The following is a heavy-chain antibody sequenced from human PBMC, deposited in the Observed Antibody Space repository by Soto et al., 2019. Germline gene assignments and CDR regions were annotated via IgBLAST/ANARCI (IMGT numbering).Heavy chain of an antibody. V-gene: IGHV4-34*01. CDR3: ARGVGRPSSWYSDY. CDR2: IHDSGST. Sequence: SETLSLTCAVYGESFSGYYWSWIRQPPGKGLEWIGEIHDSGSTNYNPSPKSRLIISVDTSRNQFSLKLSSVTAADTAVYYCARGVGRPSSWYSDYWGQGTLVTVSS. D-gene: IGHD6-13*01. CDR1: GESFSGYY. J-gene: IGHJ4*02.